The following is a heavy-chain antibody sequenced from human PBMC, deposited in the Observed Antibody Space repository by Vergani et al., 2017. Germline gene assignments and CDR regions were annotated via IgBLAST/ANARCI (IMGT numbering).Heavy chain of an antibody. Sequence: QVQLQESGPGLVKPSQTLSLTCTVSGGSISSGSYYWSWIRQPAGKGLEWIVRIYTSGSTNYNPSLKSRVTMSVDTSKNQFSLTLSSVTAADTAVYYCASDGGDCSSASCDSRGGTRGMDVWGKGTTVTVSA. J-gene: IGHJ6*04. CDR3: ASDGGDCSSASCDSRGGTRGMDV. CDR1: GGSISSGSYY. V-gene: IGHV4-61*02. D-gene: IGHD2-2*02. CDR2: IYTSGST.